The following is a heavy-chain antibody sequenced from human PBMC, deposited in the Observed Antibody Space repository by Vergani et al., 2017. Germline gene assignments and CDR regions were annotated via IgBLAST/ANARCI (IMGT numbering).Heavy chain of an antibody. CDR1: GGSFSGYY. J-gene: IGHJ5*02. V-gene: IGHV4-34*01. CDR2: INHSGST. D-gene: IGHD3-22*01. Sequence: QVQLQQWGAGLLKPSETLSLTCAVYGGSFSGYYWSWIRQPPGKGLEWIGEINHSGSTNYNPSLKSRVTISVDTSKNQFSLKLSSVTAADTAVYYCARGRSNTMIVVIRSLRGFDPWGQGTLVTVSS. CDR3: ARGRSNTMIVVIRSLRGFDP.